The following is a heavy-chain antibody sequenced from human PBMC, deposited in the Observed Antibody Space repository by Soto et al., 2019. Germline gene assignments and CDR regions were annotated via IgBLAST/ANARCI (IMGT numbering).Heavy chain of an antibody. J-gene: IGHJ4*02. V-gene: IGHV1-18*01. CDR1: GYNFLAYG. D-gene: IGHD5-12*01. Sequence: QIQLVQSGPEVRKPGASVKLFCKASGYNFLAYGISWVRQAPGQGLEWMGWTSAYRGNTNYAQKFQDRVIMTTDRSTRTAYMELRSLTPDDTAIYYCARDWEAEALVAAGTYYFDYWGQGTLVTVSS. CDR2: TSAYRGNT. CDR3: ARDWEAEALVAAGTYYFDY.